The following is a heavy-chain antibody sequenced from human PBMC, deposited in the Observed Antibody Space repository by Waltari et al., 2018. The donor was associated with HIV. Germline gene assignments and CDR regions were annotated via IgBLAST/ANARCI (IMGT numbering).Heavy chain of an antibody. CDR2: SIPKTGGS. CDR3: ARDNSSGWGDFDC. V-gene: IGHV1-2*02. D-gene: IGHD6-19*01. J-gene: IGHJ4*02. Sequence: QVQLVQSGAEVKKPGASVKVSCKASGYTFTGYCVHWVRQAPGQGLEWIGWSIPKTGGSNTAQKFQGRVTMIRDTSISTAYMELSRLTADDTAVYYCARDNSSGWGDFDCWGQGTLVTVS. CDR1: GYTFTGYC.